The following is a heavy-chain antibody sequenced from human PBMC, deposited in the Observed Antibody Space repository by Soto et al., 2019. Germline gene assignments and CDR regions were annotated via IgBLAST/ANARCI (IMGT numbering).Heavy chain of an antibody. V-gene: IGHV1-24*01. J-gene: IGHJ5*02. CDR2: FDPEDGET. Sequence: GASVKVSCKVSGYTLTELSMHWVRQAPGKGLEWMGGFDPEDGETIYAQKFQGRVTMTEDTSTDTAYMELSSLRSEDTAVYYCATWAMGATYNWFAPWGQGTLVTVSS. D-gene: IGHD1-26*01. CDR1: GYTLTELS. CDR3: ATWAMGATYNWFAP.